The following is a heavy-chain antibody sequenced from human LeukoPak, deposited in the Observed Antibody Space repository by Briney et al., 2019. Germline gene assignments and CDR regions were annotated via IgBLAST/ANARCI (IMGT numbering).Heavy chain of an antibody. CDR3: AKHGGGSEYYRMDV. V-gene: IGHV3-23*01. CDR2: ISGSGFRT. J-gene: IGHJ6*02. D-gene: IGHD6-25*01. CDR1: GFTFNTYA. Sequence: GGSLRLSCGASGFTFNTYAMSWVRQAPGKGLEWVSTISGSGFRTHYADSVKSRFTISGDSSKNTLYLQMDSLRAADTAVYYCAKHGGGSEYYRMDVWGQGTTVTVSS.